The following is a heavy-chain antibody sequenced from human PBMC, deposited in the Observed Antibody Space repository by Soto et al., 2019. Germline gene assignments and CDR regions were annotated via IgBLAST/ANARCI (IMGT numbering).Heavy chain of an antibody. CDR1: GGSIHNHY. D-gene: IGHD5-18*01. Sequence: PSETLSLTCTVSGGSIHNHYWSWVRQPPGKGLEWIGCIYYTGTTNYNPSLKSRVTLSLETSKSQFSLRLGSVTAADTAVYYCESHGSTVDTEGAFDYWGQGIQVTVSS. CDR2: IYYTGTT. CDR3: ESHGSTVDTEGAFDY. V-gene: IGHV4-59*08. J-gene: IGHJ4*02.